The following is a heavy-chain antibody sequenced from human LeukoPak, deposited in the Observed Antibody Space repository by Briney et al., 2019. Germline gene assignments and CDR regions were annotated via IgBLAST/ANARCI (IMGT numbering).Heavy chain of an antibody. CDR1: GGSVSNGNYY. Sequence: SETLSLTCPVSGGSVSNGNYYWSWLRQPPGKALEWIGYIYYTGSTSYNPSLEGRVTISVDTSKNQFSVKLNSVTAADTAVYYCARSQNYYGSGDYWGPGTLVTVSS. V-gene: IGHV4-61*01. J-gene: IGHJ4*02. D-gene: IGHD3-10*01. CDR2: IYYTGST. CDR3: ARSQNYYGSGDY.